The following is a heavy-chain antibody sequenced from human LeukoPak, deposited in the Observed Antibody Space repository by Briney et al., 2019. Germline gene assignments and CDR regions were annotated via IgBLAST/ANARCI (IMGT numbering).Heavy chain of an antibody. Sequence: SETLSLTCTVSGGSISSGSYYWGWIRQTPGKGLEWIGSIYYSGDSYYNPSLKSRAAIFVDTSRDQFSLDLSYVTAADSALYYCVKHISANTGYFDSCGQGTLDSVFS. V-gene: IGHV4-39*01. CDR2: IYYSGDS. CDR3: VKHISANTGYFDS. CDR1: GGSISSGSYY. J-gene: IGHJ4*02.